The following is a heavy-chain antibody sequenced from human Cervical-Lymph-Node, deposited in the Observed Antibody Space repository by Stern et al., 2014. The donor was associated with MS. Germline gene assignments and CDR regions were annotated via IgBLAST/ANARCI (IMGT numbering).Heavy chain of an antibody. D-gene: IGHD2-15*01. J-gene: IGHJ6*02. Sequence: EVQLLESGGGVLQPGGSLRLSCGDSGFTFRTYWMHWVRQGPGTGMVWGSRIKSVGNITSSTYSVSGRFSISRDNAKNTVYLQMTSRRAEYTAVYYCARSSGASGDAMYVWGQGTPCTVSS. CDR3: ARSSGASGDAMYV. V-gene: IGHV3-74*02. CDR2: IKSVGNIT. CDR1: GFTFRTYW.